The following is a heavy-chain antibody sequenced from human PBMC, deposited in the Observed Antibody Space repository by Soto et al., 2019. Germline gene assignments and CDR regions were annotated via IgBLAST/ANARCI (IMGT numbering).Heavy chain of an antibody. J-gene: IGHJ5*02. D-gene: IGHD2-8*01. CDR2: MNPDSGNT. V-gene: IGHV1-8*01. CDR1: GSNFINYD. Sequence: VQLVQSGAEVKKPGASVKLSCKASGSNFINYDINWVRQATGQGLEWVGWMNPDSGNTDYAQNFQGRVTMTSNTSISSVYMERSSLTSEDTAVYYCSRRRGSNGWFDLWGQGTLVTVSS. CDR3: SRRRGSNGWFDL.